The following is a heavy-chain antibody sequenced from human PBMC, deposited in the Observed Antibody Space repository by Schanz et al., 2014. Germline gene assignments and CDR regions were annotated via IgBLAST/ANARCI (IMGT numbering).Heavy chain of an antibody. D-gene: IGHD2-2*01. CDR3: ARDQSPYANASDVRYFDD. CDR2: IIPILGIA. Sequence: QVQLVQSGAEVKKPGSSMKVSCKASGGTFNSYTISWVRQAPGQGLEWMGRIIPILGIANYAQKFQGRVTMTTDTSTSTAYMELRSLRSDDTAVYYCARDQSPYANASDVRYFDDWGQGSLVTVSS. J-gene: IGHJ4*02. CDR1: GGTFNSYT. V-gene: IGHV1-69*08.